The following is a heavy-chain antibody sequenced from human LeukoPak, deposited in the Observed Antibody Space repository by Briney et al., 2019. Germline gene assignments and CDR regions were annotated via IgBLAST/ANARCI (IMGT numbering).Heavy chain of an antibody. CDR2: IYYNGST. J-gene: IGHJ4*02. CDR1: GGSISSSSYY. CDR3: ARQLVGALFDY. V-gene: IGHV4-39*01. Sequence: PSETLSLTCTVSGGSISSSSYYWGWIRQPPGKGLEWIGSIYYNGSTYYNPSLKSRVTISVDTSKNQFSLKLSSVTAADTAVYYCARQLVGALFDYWGQGTLVTVSS. D-gene: IGHD1-26*01.